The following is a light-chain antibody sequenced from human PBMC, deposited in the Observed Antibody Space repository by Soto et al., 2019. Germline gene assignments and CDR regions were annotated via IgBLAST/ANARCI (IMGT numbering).Light chain of an antibody. CDR1: QSVSSNY. Sequence: EIVLTQSPGTLSLSPGERATLSCRASQSVSSNYLAWYQQKPGQAPRLLIYGASNRATGIPGRFSGSGSGTDFTLTISRLEPEDFAVYYCQPYGSSPPITFGQGTRLEIK. CDR3: QPYGSSPPIT. V-gene: IGKV3-20*01. J-gene: IGKJ5*01. CDR2: GAS.